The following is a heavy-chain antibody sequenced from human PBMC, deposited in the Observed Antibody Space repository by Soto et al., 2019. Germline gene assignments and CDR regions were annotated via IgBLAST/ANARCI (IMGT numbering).Heavy chain of an antibody. CDR1: GFSLSTSGVG. CDR2: IYWDDDK. D-gene: IGHD4-17*01. CDR3: AQRRYGDYARYHDYGVDV. J-gene: IGHJ6*02. Sequence: QITLKESGPTLVKPTQTLTLTCTFSGFSLSTSGVGVGWIRQPPGKALEWLALIYWDDDKRYNPSLKSRLTITKDTANKQVVLTMNNRDPGDTATYYCAQRRYGDYARYHDYGVDVWGQGTTVTVSS. V-gene: IGHV2-5*02.